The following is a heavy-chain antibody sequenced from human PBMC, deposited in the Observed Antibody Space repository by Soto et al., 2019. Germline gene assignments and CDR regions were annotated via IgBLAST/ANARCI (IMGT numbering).Heavy chain of an antibody. Sequence: GASVKVSCKASGGTFSSYAISWVRQAPGQGLEWMGGIIPIFGTANYAQKFQGRVTITADESTSTAYMELSSLRSGDTAVYYCARVTTVTTFDYWGQGTLVTVSS. D-gene: IGHD4-17*01. J-gene: IGHJ4*02. CDR1: GGTFSSYA. V-gene: IGHV1-69*13. CDR2: IIPIFGTA. CDR3: ARVTTVTTFDY.